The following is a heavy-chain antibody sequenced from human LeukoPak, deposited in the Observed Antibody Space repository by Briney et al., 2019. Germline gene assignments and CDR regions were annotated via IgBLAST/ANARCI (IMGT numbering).Heavy chain of an antibody. CDR1: GGTFSSYA. V-gene: IGHV1-69*05. CDR3: AREGFGYGGNTDAFDI. Sequence: ASVKVSCKASGGTFSSYAISWVRQAPGQGLEWMGGIIPIFGTANYARKFQGRVTITTDESTSTAYMELSSLRSEDTAVYYCAREGFGYGGNTDAFDIWGQGSMVTVSS. J-gene: IGHJ3*02. CDR2: IIPIFGTA. D-gene: IGHD4-23*01.